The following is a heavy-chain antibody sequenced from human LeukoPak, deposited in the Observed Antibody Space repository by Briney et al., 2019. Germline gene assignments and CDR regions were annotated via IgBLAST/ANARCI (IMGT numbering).Heavy chain of an antibody. D-gene: IGHD1-1*01. CDR2: IIPIFGTA. V-gene: IGHV1-69*13. J-gene: IGHJ4*02. CDR1: GGTFSSYA. CDR3: VGAWNDVGY. Sequence: GASLKVSCKASGGTFSSYAISWVRQAPGQALEWMGGIIPIFGTANYAQKFQGRVTITADESTSTAYMELGSVRSEDRAVYYCVGAWNDVGYWGQGTLVTVSS.